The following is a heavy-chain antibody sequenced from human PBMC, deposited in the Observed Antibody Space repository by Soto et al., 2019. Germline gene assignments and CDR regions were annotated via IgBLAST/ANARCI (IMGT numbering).Heavy chain of an antibody. J-gene: IGHJ4*02. D-gene: IGHD5-18*01. CDR1: GGTFSTYA. CDR2: IIPMFGTA. Sequence: QVQLVQSGAEVKKPESSVKVSCKAPGGTFSTYAISWVRQAPGQGLEWMGGIIPMFGTANYAQRFQDRVTITEDESTNTVYMELSSLRSEDTAVDFCASGIQLWLRRINNGYSGWGQGTLVTVSS. CDR3: ASGIQLWLRRINNGYSG. V-gene: IGHV1-69*12.